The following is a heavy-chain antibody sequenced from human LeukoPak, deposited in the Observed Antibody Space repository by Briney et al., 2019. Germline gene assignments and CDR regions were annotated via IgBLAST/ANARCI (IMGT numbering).Heavy chain of an antibody. CDR2: ISGSGGST. J-gene: IGHJ4*02. Sequence: GGSLRLSCAASGFTFSSHAMSWVRQAPGKGLEWVSAISGSGGSTYYADSVKGRFTISRDNSKNTLYLQMNSLRAEDTAVYYCAKARQRAYYFDYWGQGTLVTVSS. V-gene: IGHV3-23*01. CDR3: AKARQRAYYFDY. CDR1: GFTFSSHA.